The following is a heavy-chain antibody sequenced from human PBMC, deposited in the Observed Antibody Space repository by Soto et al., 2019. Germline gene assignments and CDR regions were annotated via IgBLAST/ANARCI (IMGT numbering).Heavy chain of an antibody. CDR3: ARAHAPTLPFDY. V-gene: IGHV4-59*01. Sequence: SETLSLTCTVSGGSMGNVYWSWIRQSPGKRLEWLGFIFHSGNAKYNPSLKSRVTISIDTSKNQFSLSLDSVTAADTAIYFCARAHAPTLPFDYWGQGALVTVSS. CDR2: IFHSGNA. J-gene: IGHJ4*01. D-gene: IGHD2-15*01. CDR1: GGSMGNVY.